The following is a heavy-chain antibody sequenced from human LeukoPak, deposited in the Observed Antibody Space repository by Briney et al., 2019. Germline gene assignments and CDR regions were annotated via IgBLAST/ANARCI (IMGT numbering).Heavy chain of an antibody. J-gene: IGHJ3*02. V-gene: IGHV1-2*02. D-gene: IGHD1-26*01. CDR2: INPNSGGT. CDR3: ARDLGATGGYDAFDI. Sequence: ASVKVSCKASGYTFTGYYMHWVRQAPGQGLEWMGWINPNSGGTNYAQKFQGRVTMTRDTSTSTVYMELSSLRSEDTAVYYCARDLGATGGYDAFDIWGQGTMVTVSS. CDR1: GYTFTGYY.